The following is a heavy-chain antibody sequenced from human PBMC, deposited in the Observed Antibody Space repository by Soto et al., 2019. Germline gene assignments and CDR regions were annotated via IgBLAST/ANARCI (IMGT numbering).Heavy chain of an antibody. CDR3: ARGGRGDTITLGGVIGDPFDV. D-gene: IGHD3-16*02. Sequence: QAHLVQSGAEVKGPGASVKVSCKTSGYTFTGYYIHWLRQAPGQGLEWMAWINPNSGGTKYAQKFQGRVTMTRDTYINPPYMELGRLRTDDTTVDYCARGGRGDTITLGGVIGDPFDVWGQGTMVTVCS. CDR2: INPNSGGT. V-gene: IGHV1-2*02. J-gene: IGHJ3*01. CDR1: GYTFTGYY.